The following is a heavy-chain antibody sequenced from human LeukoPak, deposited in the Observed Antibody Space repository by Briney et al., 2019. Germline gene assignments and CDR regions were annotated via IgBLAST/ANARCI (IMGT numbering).Heavy chain of an antibody. CDR2: INAGNGNT. D-gene: IGHD6-19*01. CDR1: GYTFTSYA. J-gene: IGHJ4*02. V-gene: IGHV1-3*03. Sequence: AASVKVSCKASGYTFTSYAMHWVRQAPGQRLEWMGWINAGNGNTKYSQEFQGRVTITRDTSASTAYMELSSLRSEDMAVYYCARVVKYRSGPLTDLLPYYFDYWGQGTLVTVSS. CDR3: ARVVKYRSGPLTDLLPYYFDY.